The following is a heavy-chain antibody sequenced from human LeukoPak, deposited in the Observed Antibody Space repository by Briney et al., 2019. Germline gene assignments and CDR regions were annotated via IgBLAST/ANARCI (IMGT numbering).Heavy chain of an antibody. CDR1: GGSISSGSYY. CDR2: IYTSGST. D-gene: IGHD1-1*01. CDR3: ARRKPVQPSYNWFDP. Sequence: SETLFLTCTVSGGSISSGSYYWSWIRQPAGKGLEWIGRIYTSGSTNYNPSLKSRVTISVDTSKNQFSLKLSSVTAADTAVYYCARRKPVQPSYNWFDPWGQGTLVTVSS. V-gene: IGHV4-61*02. J-gene: IGHJ5*02.